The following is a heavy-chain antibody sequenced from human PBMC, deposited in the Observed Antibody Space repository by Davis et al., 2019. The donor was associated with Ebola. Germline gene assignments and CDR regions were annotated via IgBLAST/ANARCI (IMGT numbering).Heavy chain of an antibody. Sequence: GESLKISCAASGFTFSTYWMSWVRQAPGKGLEWVANIKQDGSERYYVDSVKGRFTISRDNAKNALYLQMNSLRAEDTAVYYCARDEYCGGDCSGRWGQGTLVTVSS. CDR3: ARDEYCGGDCSGR. V-gene: IGHV3-7*01. CDR1: GFTFSTYW. D-gene: IGHD2-21*02. J-gene: IGHJ4*02. CDR2: IKQDGSER.